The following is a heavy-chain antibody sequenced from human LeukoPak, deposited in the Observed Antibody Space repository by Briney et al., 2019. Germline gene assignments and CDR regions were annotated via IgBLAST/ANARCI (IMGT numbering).Heavy chain of an antibody. CDR1: GESFSGYY. CDR2: INHSGST. V-gene: IGHV4-34*01. J-gene: IGHJ4*02. CDR3: ARAKYCSGGSCYHLDY. D-gene: IGHD2-15*01. Sequence: SETLSLTCAVYGESFSGYYWSWLRQPPGKGLEWVGEINHSGSTNYNPSLKSRVTISVDTSKNQFSLKLSSVTAADTAVYYCARAKYCSGGSCYHLDYWGQGTLVTVSS.